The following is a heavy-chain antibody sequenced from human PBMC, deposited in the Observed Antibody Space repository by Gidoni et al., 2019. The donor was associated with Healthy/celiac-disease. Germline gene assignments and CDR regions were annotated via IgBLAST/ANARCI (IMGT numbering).Heavy chain of an antibody. V-gene: IGHV3-7*03. CDR3: ARAGSGSGLDY. D-gene: IGHD6-19*01. J-gene: IGHJ4*02. CDR1: GVTFSSYW. Sequence: EVQLVESGGGLVQPGGSLRLSCAASGVTFSSYWMSWVRQGPGKGLEWVANIKQDGSEKYYVDSVKGRFTISRDNAKNSLYLQMNSLRAEDTAVYYCARAGSGSGLDYWGQGTLVTVSS. CDR2: IKQDGSEK.